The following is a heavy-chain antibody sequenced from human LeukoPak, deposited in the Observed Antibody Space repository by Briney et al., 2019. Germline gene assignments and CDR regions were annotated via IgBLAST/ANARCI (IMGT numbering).Heavy chain of an antibody. Sequence: ASVKVSCKTSGYTFITYGISWVRQAPGQGLEWMGWITAYNGNTKYAQKLQDRVTMTTDTSTSTAYMDLRSLRSDDTAVYYCARVNYDILTGYYIPHAFDIWGQGTMVTVSS. CDR1: GYTFITYG. V-gene: IGHV1-18*01. CDR3: ARVNYDILTGYYIPHAFDI. J-gene: IGHJ3*02. CDR2: ITAYNGNT. D-gene: IGHD3-9*01.